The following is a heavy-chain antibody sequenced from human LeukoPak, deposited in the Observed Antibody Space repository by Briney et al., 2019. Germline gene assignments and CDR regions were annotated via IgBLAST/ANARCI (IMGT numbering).Heavy chain of an antibody. CDR1: GDSVSSNNAA. Sequence: SQTLSLTCAISGDSVSSNNAAWTWIRQSPSRGLEWLGRTYYRSKWYNDYAVSVKSRITINPDTSKNQFSLKLNSVTAADTAVYCVRDFDGGDINLRYFDLWGRGILATVSS. D-gene: IGHD2-21*02. CDR2: TYYRSKWYN. J-gene: IGHJ2*01. V-gene: IGHV6-1*01. CDR3: RDFDGGDINLRYFDL.